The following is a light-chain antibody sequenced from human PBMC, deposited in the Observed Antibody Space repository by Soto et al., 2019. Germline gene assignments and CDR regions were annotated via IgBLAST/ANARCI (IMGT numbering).Light chain of an antibody. CDR1: TGTVTSGYY. J-gene: IGLJ3*02. Sequence: QAVVTQEPSVTVSPGGTVTLTCASSTGTVTSGYYPNWFQQKPGQPPRTLIYSTSNKQSWTPARFSGSLLGGKADLTLSGVQPEDEADYYCLLYYGGVWVFGGGTKLTVL. CDR3: LLYYGGVWV. V-gene: IGLV7-43*01. CDR2: STS.